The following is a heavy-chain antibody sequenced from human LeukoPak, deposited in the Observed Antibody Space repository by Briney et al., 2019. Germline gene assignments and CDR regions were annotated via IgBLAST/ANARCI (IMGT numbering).Heavy chain of an antibody. CDR2: ISGGGETT. CDR3: ARDRVVPAAISRSYYYGMDV. CDR1: GFTFNSCA. J-gene: IGHJ6*02. V-gene: IGHV3-23*01. D-gene: IGHD2-2*01. Sequence: PGGSLRLSCAASGFTFNSCAMSWVRQAPGKGLEWVSGISGGGETTFYADSVKGRFTISRDNAKNSLYLQMNSLRAEDTAVYYCARDRVVPAAISRSYYYGMDVWGQGTTVTVSS.